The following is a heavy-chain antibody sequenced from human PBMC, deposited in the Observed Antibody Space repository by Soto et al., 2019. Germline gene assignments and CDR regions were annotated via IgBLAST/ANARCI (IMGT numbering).Heavy chain of an antibody. D-gene: IGHD3-10*01. J-gene: IGHJ3*02. Sequence: GGSLRLSCAASGFIFSTYAMNWVRQAPGKGLEWVSAIGSSGGSTYYAESVRGRFTISRDNSIKTLYLQMSNLRTEDTAVYYCAHPRGFGVFDAVDIWGQGTMVTVSS. CDR2: IGSSGGST. V-gene: IGHV3-23*01. CDR3: AHPRGFGVFDAVDI. CDR1: GFIFSTYA.